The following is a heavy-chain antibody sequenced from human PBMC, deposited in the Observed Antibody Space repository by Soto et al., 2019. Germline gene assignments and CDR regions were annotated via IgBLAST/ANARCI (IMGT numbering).Heavy chain of an antibody. V-gene: IGHV3-73*02. D-gene: IGHD6-13*01. CDR2: IRSKANSYAT. CDR3: TRPPIAAAAGPGD. J-gene: IGHJ4*02. CDR1: GFTFSGSA. Sequence: EVQLVESGGGLVQPGGSLKLSCAASGFTFSGSAMHWVRQASGKGLEWVGRIRSKANSYATAYAASVKGRFTISRDDSKNPAYLQMNSLKTEDTAVYYCTRPPIAAAAGPGDWGQGTLVTVSS.